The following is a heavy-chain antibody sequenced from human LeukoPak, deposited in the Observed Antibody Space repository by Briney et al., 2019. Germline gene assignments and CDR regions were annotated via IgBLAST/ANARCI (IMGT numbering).Heavy chain of an antibody. Sequence: PSETLSLTCAVYGGSFSGYYWSWIRQPPGKGLEWIGEINHSGSTNYNPSLKSRVTISVDTSKNQFSLRLTSVTAADAAVFYCARVAATADYFDYWGQGTLVTVSS. D-gene: IGHD2-15*01. CDR1: GGSFSGYY. V-gene: IGHV4-34*01. CDR3: ARVAATADYFDY. CDR2: INHSGST. J-gene: IGHJ4*02.